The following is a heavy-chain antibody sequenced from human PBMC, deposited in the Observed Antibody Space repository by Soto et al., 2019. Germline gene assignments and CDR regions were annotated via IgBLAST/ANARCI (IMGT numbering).Heavy chain of an antibody. CDR2: INHSGST. CDR1: GGSFRGYC. V-gene: IGHV4-34*01. Sequence: SETLSLTCAVYGGSFRGYCWSWIRQPPGKGLEWIGEINHSGSTNYNPSLKSRVTISVDTSKNQFSLKLSSVTAADTAVYYCARAWKTVLIVGVYYFDYWGQGTQVTVSS. J-gene: IGHJ4*02. D-gene: IGHD2-15*01. CDR3: ARAWKTVLIVGVYYFDY.